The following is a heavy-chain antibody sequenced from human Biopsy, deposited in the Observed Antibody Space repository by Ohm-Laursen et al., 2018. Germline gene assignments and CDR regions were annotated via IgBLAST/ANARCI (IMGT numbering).Heavy chain of an antibody. CDR1: GFTFSGYA. CDR3: ALAAAQTVTHFDY. D-gene: IGHD4-17*01. V-gene: IGHV3-23*01. Sequence: SLRLSCTAPGFTFSGYAMNWVRQAPGKGLEWVSTISGSGGNTYYADSVRGRFTVSRDGSKSTLYLQMSSLRADDTAVYYCALAAAQTVTHFDYWGQGTLVTVSS. J-gene: IGHJ4*02. CDR2: ISGSGGNT.